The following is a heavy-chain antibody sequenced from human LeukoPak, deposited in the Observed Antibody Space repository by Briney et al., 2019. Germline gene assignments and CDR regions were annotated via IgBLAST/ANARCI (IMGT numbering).Heavy chain of an antibody. CDR2: IKQDGSER. D-gene: IGHD3-22*01. V-gene: IGHV3-7*01. Sequence: PGGSLRLSCAVSGFTFSSYWMSWVRQAPGKGLEWVANIKQDGSERYYVDSLKGRFTISRDNAKNSLYLQMNSLRAEDTAVYYCARSISGYPGYYFDYWGQGTLVTVSS. J-gene: IGHJ4*02. CDR1: GFTFSSYW. CDR3: ARSISGYPGYYFDY.